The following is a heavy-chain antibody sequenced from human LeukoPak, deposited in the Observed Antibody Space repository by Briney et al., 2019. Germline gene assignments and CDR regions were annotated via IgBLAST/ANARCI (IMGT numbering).Heavy chain of an antibody. J-gene: IGHJ4*02. CDR3: ARDGSGRVPEMSAPDY. D-gene: IGHD3-10*01. Sequence: GGSLRLSCAASGFTFTTYGIHWVRQAPGKGLEWVAFIRDDEINKYYADSVKGRFTISRDKSKNTYLQMNSLRAEDTAVYYCARDGSGRVPEMSAPDYWGQGTLVTVSS. CDR2: IRDDEINK. V-gene: IGHV3-30*02. CDR1: GFTFTTYG.